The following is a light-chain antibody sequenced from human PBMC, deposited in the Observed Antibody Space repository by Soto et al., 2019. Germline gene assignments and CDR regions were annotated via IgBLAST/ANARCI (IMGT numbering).Light chain of an antibody. CDR2: EVS. CDR1: SSDVGGYPY. Sequence: QSVLTQPASVSGSPGQSITISCTGTSSDVGGYPYVSWYQHYPGKAPKLIIYEVSNRPSGVSNRFSGSKSGNTASLTISGLQAEDEAAYYCSSYTSTSSLVVFGGGTKLTVL. V-gene: IGLV2-14*01. J-gene: IGLJ3*02. CDR3: SSYTSTSSLVV.